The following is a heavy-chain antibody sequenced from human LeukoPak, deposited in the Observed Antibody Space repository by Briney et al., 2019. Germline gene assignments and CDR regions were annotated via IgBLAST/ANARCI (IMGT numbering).Heavy chain of an antibody. V-gene: IGHV3-48*03. CDR1: GFTFSSFE. Sequence: YRGGCLRLSCAASGFTFSSFEMNWGRQAPGKGLAWISYMSSTGTTIYYADSVKGRFTISRDNAKNSLYLQMNSLRVEDTAVYYCARVGRYGVDYWGHGNLVSVSS. D-gene: IGHD5-18*01. CDR2: MSSTGTTI. J-gene: IGHJ4*01. CDR3: ARVGRYGVDY.